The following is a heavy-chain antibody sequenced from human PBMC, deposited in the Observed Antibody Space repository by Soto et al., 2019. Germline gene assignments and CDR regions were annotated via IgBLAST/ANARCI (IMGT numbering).Heavy chain of an antibody. CDR3: ARDRGATLHYYYYYGMDV. V-gene: IGHV6-1*01. CDR2: TYYRSKWYN. J-gene: IGHJ6*02. CDR1: GDSVSSNSAA. D-gene: IGHD3-10*01. Sequence: SRTLSLTCAMSGDSVSSNSAAWNWIRQSPSRGLEWLGRTYYRSKWYNDYAVSVKSRITINPDTSKNQFSLQLNSVTPEDTAVYYCARDRGATLHYYYYYGMDVWGQGTTVTVSS.